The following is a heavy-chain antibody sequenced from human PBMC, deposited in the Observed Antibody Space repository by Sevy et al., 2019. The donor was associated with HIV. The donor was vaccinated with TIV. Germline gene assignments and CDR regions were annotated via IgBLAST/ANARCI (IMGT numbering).Heavy chain of an antibody. J-gene: IGHJ4*02. CDR3: VRGLQSHCDRTACPLDH. V-gene: IGHV3-13*04. CDR2: IGTVDDT. D-gene: IGHD2-21*01. CDR1: GFSFSGSD. Sequence: GGSLRLSCAGYGFSFSGSDMHWVRQSTGKGLEWISSIGTVDDTFYAESVKGRFTISRDNAKSSLYLQMNSLRVGDTARYYCVRGLQSHCDRTACPLDHWGQGTLVTVSS.